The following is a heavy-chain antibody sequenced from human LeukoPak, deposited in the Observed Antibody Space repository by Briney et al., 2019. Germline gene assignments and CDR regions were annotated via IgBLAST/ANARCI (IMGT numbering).Heavy chain of an antibody. Sequence: GGSLRLSCAASGFTFSSYSMNWVRQAPGKGLEWVSSISSSSSYIYYADSVKGRFTISRDNAKNSLYLQMNSLGAEDTAVYYCARGPFSYWYFDLWGRGTLVTVSS. CDR2: ISSSSSYI. CDR3: ARGPFSYWYFDL. V-gene: IGHV3-21*01. CDR1: GFTFSSYS. J-gene: IGHJ2*01.